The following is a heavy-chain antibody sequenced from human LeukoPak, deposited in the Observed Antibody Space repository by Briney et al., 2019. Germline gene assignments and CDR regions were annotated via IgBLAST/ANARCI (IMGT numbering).Heavy chain of an antibody. CDR3: ARGLCGGDCYSD. V-gene: IGHV3-21*01. J-gene: IGHJ4*02. D-gene: IGHD2-21*02. CDR2: ISDTSSYI. CDR1: GVTFSSYH. Sequence: GGSLRLSCSASGVTFSSYHMNWVRQAPGKGLEWVSSISDTSSYIYYSDSARGRFTISRDNAKNSLYLQMNSLRAEDTAVYYCARGLCGGDCYSDWGPGTLVTVSS.